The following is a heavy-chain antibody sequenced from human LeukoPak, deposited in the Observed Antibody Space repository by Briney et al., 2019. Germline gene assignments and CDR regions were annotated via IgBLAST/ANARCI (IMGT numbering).Heavy chain of an antibody. Sequence: PGGSLRLSCAASGFTFSSYSMNWVRQAPGKGLEWVSSISSSSSYIYYADSVKGRFTVSRDNAKNSLYLQMNSLRDEDTAVYYCVREVVVPAAPYYFDYWGQGTLVTVSS. CDR3: VREVVVPAAPYYFDY. J-gene: IGHJ4*02. CDR1: GFTFSSYS. V-gene: IGHV3-21*04. CDR2: ISSSSSYI. D-gene: IGHD2-2*01.